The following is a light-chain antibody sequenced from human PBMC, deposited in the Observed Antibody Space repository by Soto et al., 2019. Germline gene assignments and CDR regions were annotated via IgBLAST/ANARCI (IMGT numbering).Light chain of an antibody. CDR2: EVS. Sequence: QSALTQPPSASGSPGQSVTISCTGTSSDVGAYNYVSWYQQLPGKAPKLIIYEVSKRPSGVPDRFSGSKSGNTASLTVSGLQAEDEAKNYCPSYAGTYSFFYVFGTGTKVTDL. CDR1: SSDVGAYNY. CDR3: PSYAGTYSFFYV. V-gene: IGLV2-8*01. J-gene: IGLJ1*01.